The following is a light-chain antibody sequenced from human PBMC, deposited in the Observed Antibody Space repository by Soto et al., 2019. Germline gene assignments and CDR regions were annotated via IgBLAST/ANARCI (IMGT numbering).Light chain of an antibody. CDR2: DGS. Sequence: QSALTQPASVSGSPGQSITISCTGTSSDVGSYNLVSWYQQHPGKAPKLIIYDGSERPSGVSNRFSGSKSGNTASLTISGLQAEDEADYYCCSYAGSSTLVFGGGTQLTVL. V-gene: IGLV2-23*01. CDR1: SSDVGSYNL. J-gene: IGLJ2*01. CDR3: CSYAGSSTLV.